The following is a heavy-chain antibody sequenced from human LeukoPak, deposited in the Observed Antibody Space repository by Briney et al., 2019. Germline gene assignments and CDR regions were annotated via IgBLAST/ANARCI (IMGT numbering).Heavy chain of an antibody. J-gene: IGHJ4*02. CDR3: AKHRVAAGAIDY. D-gene: IGHD6-13*01. Sequence: GGSLRLSCAASGFTFSSYAMSWVRQAPGKGLEWVSAISGSGGSTYYADSVKGRFTISRDNSKNTLYLQMNSLRAEGTAVYYCAKHRVAAGAIDYWGQGTLVTVSS. CDR2: ISGSGGST. CDR1: GFTFSSYA. V-gene: IGHV3-23*01.